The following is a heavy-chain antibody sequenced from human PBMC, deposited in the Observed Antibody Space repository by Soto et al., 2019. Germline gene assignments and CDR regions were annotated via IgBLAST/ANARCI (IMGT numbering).Heavy chain of an antibody. V-gene: IGHV3-23*01. CDR1: GFTFSTHD. CDR3: AKDPAWTVEPLAMDV. D-gene: IGHD2-2*01. J-gene: IGHJ6*02. Sequence: EVQLLECGGCLVQAGGSLSLACVVSGFTFSTHDMSWVRQVPGKGLGWVSTFSGSGGKIYYGESVKGRFTISRDDPKNTVYLDMNSLRVEDTAVYYFAKDPAWTVEPLAMDVWGQGTTVTVSS. CDR2: FSGSGGKI.